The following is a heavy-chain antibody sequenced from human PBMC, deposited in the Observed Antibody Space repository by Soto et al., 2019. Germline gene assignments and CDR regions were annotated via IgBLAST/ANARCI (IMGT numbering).Heavy chain of an antibody. CDR2: IYYSGIT. Sequence: QVQLQESGPGLVKPSQTLSLTCTVSGGSISSGGDYWSWIRQHPGKGLEWIGYIYYSGITYYNPSLNSRVTLELDTCMNRFSLKLSSVHAADTAVYYCARAAPYYYRRMDVWGQGTTVNVSS. CDR1: GGSISSGGDY. J-gene: IGHJ6*02. CDR3: ARAAPYYYRRMDV. V-gene: IGHV4-31*03.